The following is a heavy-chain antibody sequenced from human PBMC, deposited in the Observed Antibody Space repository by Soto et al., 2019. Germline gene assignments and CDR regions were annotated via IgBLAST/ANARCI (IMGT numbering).Heavy chain of an antibody. CDR1: GFSFSNYV. V-gene: IGHV3-23*01. D-gene: IGHD3-3*01. CDR2: VSGSGIST. J-gene: IGHJ4*02. CDR3: ARAQVQDLENIFDY. Sequence: GGSLRLSCVASGFSFSNYVMSWVRQAPGRGLEWVSAVSGSGISTFYADSVKGRFIISRDNSKNTLFLQVNSLKAEDTAVYFRARAQVQDLENIFDYWGQGTRVTVSS.